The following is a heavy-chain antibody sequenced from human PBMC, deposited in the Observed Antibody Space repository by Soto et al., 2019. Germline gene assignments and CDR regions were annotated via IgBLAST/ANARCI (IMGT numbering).Heavy chain of an antibody. V-gene: IGHV3-30*18. D-gene: IGHD3-10*01. CDR3: AKGMVRGISTDY. Sequence: QVQLVESGGGVVRPGRSLRLSCAASGFTFSSYGMHWVRQAPGKGLEWVAVISYDGSNKYYADSVKGRFTISRDNSKNTLYLQMNSLRAEDTAVYYCAKGMVRGISTDYWGQGTLVTVSS. CDR2: ISYDGSNK. CDR1: GFTFSSYG. J-gene: IGHJ4*02.